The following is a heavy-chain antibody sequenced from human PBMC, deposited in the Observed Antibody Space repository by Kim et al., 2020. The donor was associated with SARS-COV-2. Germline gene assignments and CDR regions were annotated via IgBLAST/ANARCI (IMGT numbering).Heavy chain of an antibody. CDR2: IWYDGSKK. CDR1: GFTFSSHA. J-gene: IGHJ6*02. Sequence: GGSLRLSCGASGFTFSSHAMHWVRQAPGKGLEWVAVIWYDGSKKYYTDSVTGRFTISRDNSNNTLYLQMNSLRAEDTALYYCARAPDPMTIVFWEAYGMDVWGQGTTVTVSS. D-gene: IGHD3-10*01. CDR3: ARAPDPMTIVFWEAYGMDV. V-gene: IGHV3-33*01.